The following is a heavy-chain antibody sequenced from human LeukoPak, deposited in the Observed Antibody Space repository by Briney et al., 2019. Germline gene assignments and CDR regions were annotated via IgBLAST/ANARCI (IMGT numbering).Heavy chain of an antibody. CDR3: TRHVGGSGWYLTGWFDP. CDR1: GFTFGDYA. D-gene: IGHD6-19*01. CDR2: IGVKAYGGTT. J-gene: IGHJ5*02. Sequence: PGGSLRLSCTPSGFTFGDYAMSWFRQAPGKGLEWVGFIGVKAYGGTTEYAASVKGKFTISRDDSKSIAYLQMNSLKTEDTAVYYCTRHVGGSGWYLTGWFDPWGQGTLVTVSS. V-gene: IGHV3-49*03.